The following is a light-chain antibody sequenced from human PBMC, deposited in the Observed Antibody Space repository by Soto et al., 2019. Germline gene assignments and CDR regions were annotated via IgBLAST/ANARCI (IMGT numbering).Light chain of an antibody. V-gene: IGKV3-20*01. CDR2: GAS. CDR3: QQYDRSQP. J-gene: IGKJ4*01. CDR1: QSVSSSY. Sequence: EIVLTQSPGTLSLSPGERATLSCRASQSVSSSYLAWYQQKPGQAPRLLIYGASSRATGIPDRFSGSGSGTDFTLTISRLEPEDFAVYYFQQYDRSQPLGGGTKVEI.